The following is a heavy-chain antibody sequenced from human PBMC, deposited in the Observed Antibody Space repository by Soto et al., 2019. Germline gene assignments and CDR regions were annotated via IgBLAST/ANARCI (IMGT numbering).Heavy chain of an antibody. CDR2: ISHSGST. CDR1: GGSVTGGSSY. CDR3: ARSTGYDPTDY. V-gene: IGHV4-61*01. Sequence: VQLQESGPGLVRPSETLSLTCAVSGGSVTGGSSYWSWIRQPPGKGLEWIGYISHSGSTNYNASLKSRLTISVVTSKNQLSLKMTSVTAADTAVYYCARSTGYDPTDYWGQGTLLTVSS. J-gene: IGHJ4*02. D-gene: IGHD5-12*01.